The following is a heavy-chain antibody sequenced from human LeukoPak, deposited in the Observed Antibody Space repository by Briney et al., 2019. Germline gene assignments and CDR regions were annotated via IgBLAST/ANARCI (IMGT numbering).Heavy chain of an antibody. CDR2: IIPIFGTA. CDR1: GGTFSSYA. V-gene: IGHV1-69*05. Sequence: ASVKVSCKASGGTFSSYAISRVRQAPGQGLEWMGRIIPIFGTANYAQKFQGRVTITTDESTSTAYMELSSLRSVDTAVYYCAREWYYDSSGTLSLDYWGQGTLVTVSS. J-gene: IGHJ4*02. D-gene: IGHD3-22*01. CDR3: AREWYYDSSGTLSLDY.